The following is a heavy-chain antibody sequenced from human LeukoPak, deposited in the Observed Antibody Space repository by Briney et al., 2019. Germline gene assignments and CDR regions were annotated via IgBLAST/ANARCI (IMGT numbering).Heavy chain of an antibody. D-gene: IGHD2-15*01. Sequence: GGSLRLSCTAFKFTFSNYAMSWVRQAPGKGLEWVSAISGSGGSTYYADSVKGRFTISRDNSKNTLYLQMNSLRAEDTAVYYCAKEQGKRIGLDYWGQGTLVTVSS. J-gene: IGHJ4*02. V-gene: IGHV3-23*01. CDR3: AKEQGKRIGLDY. CDR2: ISGSGGST. CDR1: KFTFSNYA.